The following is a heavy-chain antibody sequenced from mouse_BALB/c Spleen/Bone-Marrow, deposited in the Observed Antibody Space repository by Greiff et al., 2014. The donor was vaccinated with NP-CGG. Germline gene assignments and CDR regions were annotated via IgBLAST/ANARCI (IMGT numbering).Heavy chain of an antibody. D-gene: IGHD1-1*01. CDR2: ISNGGGST. Sequence: EVQRVESGGGLVQPGGSLKLSCAASGFTFSSYTMSWVRQTPEKRLEWVAYISNGGGSTYYPDTVKGRFTISRDNAKNTLYLQMSSLKSEDTAMYYCARHGGSRGYYFGYWGQGTTLTVSS. CDR1: GFTFSSYT. J-gene: IGHJ2*01. CDR3: ARHGGSRGYYFGY. V-gene: IGHV5-12-2*01.